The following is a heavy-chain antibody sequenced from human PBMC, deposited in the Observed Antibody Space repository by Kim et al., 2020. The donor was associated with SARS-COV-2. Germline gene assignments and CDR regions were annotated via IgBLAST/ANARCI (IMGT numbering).Heavy chain of an antibody. J-gene: IGHJ4*02. CDR3: ARRSGSILMVYAIPYFDY. D-gene: IGHD2-8*01. Sequence: GGSLRLSCAASGFTFSDYYMSWIRQAPGKGLEWVSHISSSGSSIYYADSVKGRFTISRDNAKNSLYLQMNSLRAEDTAAYYCARRSGSILMVYAIPYFDYGGQGTLVTVSS. CDR1: GFTFSDYY. CDR2: ISSSGSSI. V-gene: IGHV3-11*01.